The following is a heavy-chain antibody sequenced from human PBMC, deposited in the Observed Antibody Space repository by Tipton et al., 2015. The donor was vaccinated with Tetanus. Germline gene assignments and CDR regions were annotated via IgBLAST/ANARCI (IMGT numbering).Heavy chain of an antibody. CDR1: GGSISSGGYY. V-gene: IGHV4-31*03. J-gene: IGHJ4*02. D-gene: IGHD1-26*01. CDR3: ARDQARGARGWNYFDY. Sequence: TLSLTCTVSGGSISSGGYYWSWIRQHPGKGLEWIADIYYSGSTYYNPSLKSRVTLSVDTAKNQFSLKLNSVTAADTAVYYCARDQARGARGWNYFDYWGQGTLVTVSS. CDR2: IYYSGST.